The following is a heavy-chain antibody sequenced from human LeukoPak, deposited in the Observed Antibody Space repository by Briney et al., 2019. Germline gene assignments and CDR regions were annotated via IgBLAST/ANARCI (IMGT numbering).Heavy chain of an antibody. J-gene: IGHJ3*02. CDR3: ARDLGGSYLRAFEI. Sequence: SSVKVSCTASVGTFSSYAISGVRQAPGQGLEWMGGILPIFGTANYAQEFQGRVTITADESTSTAYMELSSLRSEDTAVYYCARDLGGSYLRAFEIWGQGIMVTVAS. CDR1: VGTFSSYA. V-gene: IGHV1-69*13. CDR2: ILPIFGTA. D-gene: IGHD1-26*01.